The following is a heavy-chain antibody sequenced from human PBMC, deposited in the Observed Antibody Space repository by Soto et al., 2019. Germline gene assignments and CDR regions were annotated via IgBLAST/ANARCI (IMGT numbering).Heavy chain of an antibody. Sequence: EVKLVESGGGLVQPGGSLRLSCAASGFTFSSFYMHWVRQTPGKGLEWVSRINGEGSSTSYADSVKGRPTISRDNAKNTLYLQMNSLRFEDTAVYYCGRFGGPDDYWGQGTAVTVSS. V-gene: IGHV3-74*01. D-gene: IGHD3-10*01. CDR2: INGEGSST. J-gene: IGHJ4*02. CDR1: GFTFSSFY. CDR3: GRFGGPDDY.